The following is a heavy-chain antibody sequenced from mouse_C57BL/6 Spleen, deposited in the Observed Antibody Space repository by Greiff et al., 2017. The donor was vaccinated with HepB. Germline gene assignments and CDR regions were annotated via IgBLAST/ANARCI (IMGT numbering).Heavy chain of an antibody. CDR3: TGGYYGSVSYFDY. D-gene: IGHD1-1*01. CDR1: GFTFSNYW. CDR2: IRLKSDNYAT. J-gene: IGHJ2*01. V-gene: IGHV6-3*01. Sequence: EVQVVESGGGLVQPGGSMKLSCVASGFTFSNYWMNWVRQSPEKGLEWVAQIRLKSDNYATNYAESVKGRFTISRDDSKSSVYLQMNNLRAEDTGIYYCTGGYYGSVSYFDYWGQGTTLTVSS.